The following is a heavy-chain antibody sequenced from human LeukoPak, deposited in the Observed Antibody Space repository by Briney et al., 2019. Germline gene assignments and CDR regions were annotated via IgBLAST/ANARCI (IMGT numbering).Heavy chain of an antibody. J-gene: IGHJ4*02. D-gene: IGHD3-22*01. Sequence: ASVKVSCKXSGYTLTGYYMHWVRQAPGQGLEWMGRINPNSGGTNYAQKFQGRVTMTRDTSISTAYMELSRLRSDDTAVYYCARDPYDSSGPDYWGQGTLVTVSS. CDR2: INPNSGGT. CDR3: ARDPYDSSGPDY. V-gene: IGHV1-2*06. CDR1: GYTLTGYY.